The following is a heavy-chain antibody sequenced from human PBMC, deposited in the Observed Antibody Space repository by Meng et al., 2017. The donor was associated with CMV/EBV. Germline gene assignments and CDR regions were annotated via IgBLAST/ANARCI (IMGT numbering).Heavy chain of an antibody. J-gene: IGHJ4*02. V-gene: IGHV1-18*01. CDR1: GYTFTSYA. Sequence: ASVKVSCKASGYTFTSYAINWVRQAPGQGLEWVGWINSYNGDTHYAQKLQDRVTVTTDTSTDTIYMELRSLRADDTAVYYCARVLLSIGGLFDYWGQGTLVTVSS. CDR3: ARVLLSIGGLFDY. CDR2: INSYNGDT. D-gene: IGHD3-10*01.